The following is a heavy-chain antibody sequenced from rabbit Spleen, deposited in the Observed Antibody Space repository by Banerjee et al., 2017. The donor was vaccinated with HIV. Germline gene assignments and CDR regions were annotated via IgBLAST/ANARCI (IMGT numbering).Heavy chain of an antibody. CDR3: ARDTATSFSSYGMDL. Sequence: QQQLEESGGGLVKPGGTLTLTCTASGFSFSTNDYMCWVRQAPGKGLEWISCIAGSSSGFTYSATWAKGRFTISKTSSTTVTLKMTSLTAADTATYFCARDTATSFSSYGMDLWGPGTLVTVS. V-gene: IGHV1S45*01. CDR1: GFSFSTNDY. J-gene: IGHJ6*01. CDR2: IAGSSSGFT. D-gene: IGHD1-1*01.